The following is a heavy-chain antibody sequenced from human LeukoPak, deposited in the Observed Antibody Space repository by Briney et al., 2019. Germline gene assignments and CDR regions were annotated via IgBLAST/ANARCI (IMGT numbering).Heavy chain of an antibody. CDR3: AITPAYGSGSYDFDY. V-gene: IGHV1-69*13. CDR1: GYTFTSYA. J-gene: IGHJ4*02. Sequence: SVKVSCKASGYTFTSYAISWVRQAPGQGLEWMGGIIPIFGTANYAQKFQGRVTITADESTSTAYMELSSLRSEDTAVYYCAITPAYGSGSYDFDYWGQGTLVTVSS. D-gene: IGHD3-10*01. CDR2: IIPIFGTA.